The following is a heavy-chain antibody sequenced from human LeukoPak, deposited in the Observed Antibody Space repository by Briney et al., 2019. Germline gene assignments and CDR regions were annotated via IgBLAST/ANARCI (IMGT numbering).Heavy chain of an antibody. CDR3: AKDISYGSGSYGFDY. CDR1: GFTFDDYA. J-gene: IGHJ4*02. D-gene: IGHD3-10*01. CDR2: ISWNGGSI. V-gene: IGHV3-9*01. Sequence: GRSLRLSCAASGFTFDDYAMHWVRQAPGKGLEWVSGISWNGGSIGYADSVKGRFTISRDNAKNSLYLQMNSLRAEDTALYYCAKDISYGSGSYGFDYWGQGTLVTVSS.